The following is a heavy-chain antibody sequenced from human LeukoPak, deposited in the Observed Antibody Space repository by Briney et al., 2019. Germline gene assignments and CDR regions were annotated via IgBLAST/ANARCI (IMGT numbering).Heavy chain of an antibody. J-gene: IGHJ6*03. D-gene: IGHD5-18*01. CDR2: INHSGST. CDR3: ARDPTAMVSHYYYYMDV. V-gene: IGHV4-39*07. CDR1: GGSISSSSYY. Sequence: SETLSLTCTVSGGSISSSSYYWGWIRQPPGKGLEWIVEINHSGSTNYNPSLKSRVTISVDTSKNQFSLKLSSVTAADTAVYYCARDPTAMVSHYYYYMDVWGKGTTVTVSS.